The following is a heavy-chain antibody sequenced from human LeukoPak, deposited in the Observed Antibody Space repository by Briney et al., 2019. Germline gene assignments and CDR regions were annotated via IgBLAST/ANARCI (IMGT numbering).Heavy chain of an antibody. CDR3: ARAGSYYFEF. V-gene: IGHV3-74*01. CDR2: INGDGTTM. CDR1: GFTFSTSW. Sequence: PGGSLRLSCAASGFTFSTSWVHWLRQVPGKGLEWVSRINGDGTTMDNADSVKGRFTISRDNAKNTLFLQMNSLRDEDTAIYYCARAGSYYFEFWGQGTLVTVSS. J-gene: IGHJ4*02.